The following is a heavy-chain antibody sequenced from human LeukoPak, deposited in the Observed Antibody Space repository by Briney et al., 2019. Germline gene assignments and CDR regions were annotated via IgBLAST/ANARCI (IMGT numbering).Heavy chain of an antibody. V-gene: IGHV3-74*01. D-gene: IGHD6-13*01. CDR1: GFTFSSYW. J-gene: IGHJ4*02. CDR2: INIDGRST. Sequence: QTGGSLRLSCAASGFTFSSYWMHWVRQAPGKGLVWVSRINIDGRSTFYADSVKGRFTISRDNAKNSVYLQMNGLRAEDTALYYCATDDQQLLQGDYWGQGTLVTVSS. CDR3: ATDDQQLLQGDY.